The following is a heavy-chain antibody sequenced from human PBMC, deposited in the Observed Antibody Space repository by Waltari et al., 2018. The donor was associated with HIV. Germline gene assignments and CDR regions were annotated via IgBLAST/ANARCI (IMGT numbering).Heavy chain of an antibody. D-gene: IGHD3-10*01. V-gene: IGHV3-33*01. Sequence: QVQLVESGGGVVQPGRSLRLSCAASGFTFSTYGMHWVRQAPGKGWEGGGGIWYDGSNKYYADSVKGRLTISRDNSKNTVYLQINRLRAEDTAVYYCAREGHYYGSGRFGGDYWGQGTLVTVSS. J-gene: IGHJ4*02. CDR2: IWYDGSNK. CDR3: AREGHYYGSGRFGGDY. CDR1: GFTFSTYG.